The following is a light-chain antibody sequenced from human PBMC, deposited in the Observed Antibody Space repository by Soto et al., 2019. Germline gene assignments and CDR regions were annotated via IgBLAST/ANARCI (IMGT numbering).Light chain of an antibody. CDR2: DNN. CDR1: SSNIGAGYD. CDR3: QSYDSSLSGSTV. V-gene: IGLV1-40*01. J-gene: IGLJ1*01. Sequence: QSVLTQPPSVSRAPGQRVTISCTGTSSNIGAGYDVHWYQQFSGTAPKLLIYDNNNRPSGVPDRFSASKSGTSASLAITGLQAEDEADYYCQSYDSSLSGSTVFGTGTKLTVL.